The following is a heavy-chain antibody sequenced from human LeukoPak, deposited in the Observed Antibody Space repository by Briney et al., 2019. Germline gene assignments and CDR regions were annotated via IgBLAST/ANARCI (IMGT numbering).Heavy chain of an antibody. V-gene: IGHV3-30*02. J-gene: IGHJ4*02. CDR3: AKDERGYYDSSGFFGAIDY. Sequence: PAGSLRLSCAASGFTFNRYSMHWVRQAEGKGLEWVAFIWYDGSNKYYADSVKGRFTVARDNSKNTMYLQMNSLRAEDTAVYYCAKDERGYYDSSGFFGAIDYWGQGSLVSVSS. CDR2: IWYDGSNK. CDR1: GFTFNRYS. D-gene: IGHD3-22*01.